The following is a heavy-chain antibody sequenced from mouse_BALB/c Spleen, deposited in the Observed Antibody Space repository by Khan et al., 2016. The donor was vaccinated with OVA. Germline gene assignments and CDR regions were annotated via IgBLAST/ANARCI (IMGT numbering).Heavy chain of an antibody. CDR3: ARIYRSDFDY. J-gene: IGHJ2*01. Sequence: EVQLQQSGPELVKPGASVKISCKASGYSFTGYFMNWVMQSHGKSLEWIGRINPHIGETFYNQKFKGKATLTVDESSSTAHMELRSLACEDSAVYYCARIYRSDFDYWGQGTTLTVSS. CDR2: INPHIGET. CDR1: GYSFTGYF. V-gene: IGHV1-20*02. D-gene: IGHD1-1*01.